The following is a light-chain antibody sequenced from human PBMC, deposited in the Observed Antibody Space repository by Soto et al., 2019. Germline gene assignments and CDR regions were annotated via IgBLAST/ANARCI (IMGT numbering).Light chain of an antibody. Sequence: ENVLTQSPGTLSLSPGERATLSCRASQSVTSNFLAWYQQKPGQAPSLLIYGASTRAAGVPDRFSGSGSGTDFTLTITRLEPEDFAVSYCQQYGRSPLLYTFGQGTKLGVK. J-gene: IGKJ2*01. CDR1: QSVTSNF. CDR2: GAS. CDR3: QQYGRSPLLYT. V-gene: IGKV3-20*01.